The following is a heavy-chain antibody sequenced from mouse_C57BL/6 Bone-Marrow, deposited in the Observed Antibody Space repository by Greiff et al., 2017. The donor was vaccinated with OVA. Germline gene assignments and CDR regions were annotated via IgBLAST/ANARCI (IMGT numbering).Heavy chain of an antibody. CDR1: GYTFTDYN. D-gene: IGHD3-2*02. J-gene: IGHJ2*01. V-gene: IGHV1-22*01. CDR2: INPNNGGT. Sequence: VQLQQSGPELVKPGASVKMSCKASGYTFTDYNMHWVKQSHGKSLEWIGYINPNNGGTSYNQKFKGKATLTVNKSSSTAYMELRSLTSEDSAVYYCAKAAQAPFGYWGQGTTLTVSS. CDR3: AKAAQAPFGY.